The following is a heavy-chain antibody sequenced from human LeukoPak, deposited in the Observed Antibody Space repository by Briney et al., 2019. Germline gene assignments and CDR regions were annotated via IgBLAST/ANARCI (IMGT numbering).Heavy chain of an antibody. CDR2: ISGNNDNP. V-gene: IGHV1-18*01. J-gene: IGHJ3*02. CDR3: ARGDGGNPWDAFDI. Sequence: ASVKVSCKASGYTFSKFGIAWVRQAPGQGLEWMGWISGNNDNPQSAQDLQGRVTVTTDRSTSTAYMELRSLRHDDTAVYYCARGDGGNPWDAFDIWGQGTMDTVSS. D-gene: IGHD4-23*01. CDR1: GYTFSKFG.